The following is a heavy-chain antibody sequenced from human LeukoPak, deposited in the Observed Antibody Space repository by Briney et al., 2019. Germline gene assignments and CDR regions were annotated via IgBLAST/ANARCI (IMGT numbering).Heavy chain of an antibody. V-gene: IGHV3-23*01. Sequence: GGSLRLSCAASGFTFSSYAMGWVRQAPGKGLEWVSAISGSDGSTYYADSVKGRFTISRDNSKNTLHLQMNSLRTEDTAVYYCAKDYSTVTTSWPGDYWGQGNLVTVSS. J-gene: IGHJ4*02. CDR1: GFTFSSYA. CDR2: ISGSDGST. CDR3: AKDYSTVTTSWPGDY. D-gene: IGHD4-17*01.